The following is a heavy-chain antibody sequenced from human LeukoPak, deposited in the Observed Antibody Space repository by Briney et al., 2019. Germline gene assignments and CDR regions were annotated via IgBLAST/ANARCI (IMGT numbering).Heavy chain of an antibody. CDR2: SYPGDSDT. CDR1: GYSFTSYW. J-gene: IGHJ4*02. CDR3: ARPLPRPYGDYAAVGY. Sequence: GESLKISCKGSGYSFTSYWIGWVRQMPGKGLEWMGISYPGDSDTRYSPSFQGQATISADKSISTAYLQWSSLKASDTAMYYCARPLPRPYGDYAAVGYWGQGTLVTVSS. V-gene: IGHV5-51*01. D-gene: IGHD4-17*01.